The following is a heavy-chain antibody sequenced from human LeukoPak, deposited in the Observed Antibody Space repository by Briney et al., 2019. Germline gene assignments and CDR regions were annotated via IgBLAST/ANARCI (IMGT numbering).Heavy chain of an antibody. V-gene: IGHV4-39*01. CDR2: IYYSGST. CDR3: ARYGGNSLQH. Sequence: GSLRLSCAASGFTFSSYAMSWVRQPPGKGLEWIGSIYYSGSTYYNPSLKSRVTISVDTSKNQFSLKLSSVTAADTAVYYCARYGGNSLQHWGQGTLVTVSS. D-gene: IGHD2-21*02. J-gene: IGHJ1*01. CDR1: GFTFSSYA.